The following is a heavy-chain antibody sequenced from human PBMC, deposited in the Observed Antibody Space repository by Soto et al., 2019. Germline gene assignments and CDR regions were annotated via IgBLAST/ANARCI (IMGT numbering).Heavy chain of an antibody. CDR3: ARGGSGYSYGKLDY. J-gene: IGHJ4*02. CDR1: GFTFSSHW. Sequence: EVQLVESGGGLVQPGGSLRLSCAASGFTFSSHWMSWVRQAPGKGLEWVANIKQDGSEKYYVDSVKGRFPISRDNAKNSLYLQMNSLRVEDTAVYYCARGGSGYSYGKLDYWGQGALVTVSS. D-gene: IGHD5-18*01. V-gene: IGHV3-7*05. CDR2: IKQDGSEK.